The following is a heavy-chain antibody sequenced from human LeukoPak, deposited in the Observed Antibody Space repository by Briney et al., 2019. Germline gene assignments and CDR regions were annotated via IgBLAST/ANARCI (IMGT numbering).Heavy chain of an antibody. Sequence: GGSLRLSCAASGXTFSSYWMHWVRQAPGKGLEWVSGISTSGGSTWYSDSVKGRFTISRDNSKNTLYLQMNSLRDEDTAVYYCAKYVSAKGPPYALDVWGQGTTVTVSS. CDR3: AKYVSAKGPPYALDV. V-gene: IGHV3-23*01. J-gene: IGHJ6*02. D-gene: IGHD2/OR15-2a*01. CDR2: ISTSGGST. CDR1: GXTFSSYW.